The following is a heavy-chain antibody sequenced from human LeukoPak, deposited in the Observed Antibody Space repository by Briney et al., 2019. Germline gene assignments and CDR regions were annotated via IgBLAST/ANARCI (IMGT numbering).Heavy chain of an antibody. J-gene: IGHJ6*03. CDR1: GFTFSSYE. V-gene: IGHV3-48*03. D-gene: IGHD3-10*01. CDR3: AKGFGELLSPLYYYYYMDV. CDR2: ISSSGSTI. Sequence: PGGSLRLSCAASGFTFSSYEMNWVRQAPGKGLEWVSYISSSGSTIYYADSVKGRFTISRDNAKNSLYLQMNSLRAEDTAVYYCAKGFGELLSPLYYYYYMDVWGKGTTVTISS.